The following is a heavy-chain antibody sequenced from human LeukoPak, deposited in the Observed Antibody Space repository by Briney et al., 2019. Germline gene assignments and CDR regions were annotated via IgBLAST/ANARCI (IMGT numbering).Heavy chain of an antibody. D-gene: IGHD6-6*01. CDR2: ISPTGSTT. CDR1: GFSFSGHW. CDR3: ARGPNSNWSGLDF. Sequence: GGSLRLSCTASGFSFSGHWMHWARQLPGEGLVWVSRISPTGSTTSYADSVKGRFTVSRDNAKNTLYLQVNNLRAEDTAGYYCARGPNSNWSGLDFWGQGTLLTVSS. V-gene: IGHV3-74*01. J-gene: IGHJ4*02.